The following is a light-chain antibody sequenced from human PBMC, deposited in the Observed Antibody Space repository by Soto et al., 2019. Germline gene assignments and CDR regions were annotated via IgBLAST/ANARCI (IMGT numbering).Light chain of an antibody. CDR2: HAS. CDR1: QNIANW. V-gene: IGKV1-5*01. J-gene: IGKJ1*01. Sequence: DIQMTQSPSTLPSFFGDRVTITCRASQNIANWLAWYRQKPGTAPELLIYHASTLVSGVPSRFTGSGSGTEFTLAISGLQPDDFATYFCHQYATYSFGQGTKWIS. CDR3: HQYATYS.